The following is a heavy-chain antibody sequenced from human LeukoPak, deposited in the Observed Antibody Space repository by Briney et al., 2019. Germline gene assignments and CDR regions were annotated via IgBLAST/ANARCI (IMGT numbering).Heavy chain of an antibody. CDR2: ITGSGDDT. CDR1: GFTFSSYA. V-gene: IGHV3-23*01. CDR3: VKGSKTNRPYYFDY. Sequence: PGGSLRLSCAASGFTFSSYAMSWVRQTPEKGLEWVSAITGSGDDTFHADSVKGRFTISRDNSRNTLYLQMNSLRAEDTAVYHCVKGSKTNRPYYFDYWGQGALVTVSS. J-gene: IGHJ4*02.